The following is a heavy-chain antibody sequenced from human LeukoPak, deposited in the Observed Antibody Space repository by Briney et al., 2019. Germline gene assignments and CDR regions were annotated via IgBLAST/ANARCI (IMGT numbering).Heavy chain of an antibody. CDR3: ARSPQWELPYYFDY. CDR2: INHSGST. J-gene: IGHJ4*02. Sequence: SETLSLTCAVYGGSFSGYYWSWIRQPPGKGLEWIGEINHSGSTNYNPSLKSRVTISVDTSKNQFSLKLSSVTAADTAVYYCARSPQWELPYYFDYWGQGTLVTVSS. V-gene: IGHV4-34*01. CDR1: GGSFSGYY. D-gene: IGHD1-26*01.